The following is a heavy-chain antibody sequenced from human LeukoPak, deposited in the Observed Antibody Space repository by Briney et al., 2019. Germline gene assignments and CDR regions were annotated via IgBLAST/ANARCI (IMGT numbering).Heavy chain of an antibody. Sequence: GGSLRLSCAASGFTFSSYAMSWVRQPPGKGLEWVSAISGSGGGTYYADSVKGRFTISRDNSKNTLYLQMNSLRAEDTAVYYCAKIRDGYNYASWGQGTLVTVSS. V-gene: IGHV3-23*01. CDR1: GFTFSSYA. CDR3: AKIRDGYNYAS. D-gene: IGHD5-24*01. CDR2: ISGSGGGT. J-gene: IGHJ4*02.